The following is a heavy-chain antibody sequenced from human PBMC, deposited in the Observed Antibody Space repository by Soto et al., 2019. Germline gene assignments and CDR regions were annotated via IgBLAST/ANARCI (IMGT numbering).Heavy chain of an antibody. CDR1: GFSINIGGDV. V-gene: IGHV4-31*11. CDR3: ERETGSRLFEK. CDR2: MYNSGTT. Sequence: TXALSCAFSGFSINIGGDVLTWVRQHPGKGLEWIGYMYNSGTTYYTSSLKSRLNISGDTSKKHFSLRLSPVTAEDTAVYYCERETGSRLFEKRGQATLV. D-gene: IGHD3-10*01. J-gene: IGHJ4*02.